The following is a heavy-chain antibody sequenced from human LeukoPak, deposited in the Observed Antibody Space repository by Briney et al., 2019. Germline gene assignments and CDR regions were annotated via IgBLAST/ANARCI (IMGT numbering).Heavy chain of an antibody. CDR3: ARGRAVAGTFDY. CDR2: INHSGST. V-gene: IGHV4-34*01. D-gene: IGHD6-19*01. J-gene: IGHJ4*02. Sequence: SETLPLTCAVYGGSFSGYYWSWIRQPPGKGLEWIGEINHSGSTNYNPSLKSRVTISVDTSKNQFSLKLSSVTAADTAVYYCARGRAVAGTFDYWGQGTLVTVSS. CDR1: GGSFSGYY.